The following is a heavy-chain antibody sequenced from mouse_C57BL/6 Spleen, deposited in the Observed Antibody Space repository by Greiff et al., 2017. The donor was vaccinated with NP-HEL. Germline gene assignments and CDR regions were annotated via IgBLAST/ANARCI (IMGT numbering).Heavy chain of an antibody. CDR1: GFTFTDYY. Sequence: EVKVVESGGGLVQPGGSLSLSCAASGFTFTDYYMSWVRQPPGKALEWLGFIRNKANGYTTEYSASVKGRFTISRDNSQSILYLQMNALRAEDSATYYCARSQYGSFDYWGQGTTLTVSS. J-gene: IGHJ2*01. CDR3: ARSQYGSFDY. CDR2: IRNKANGYTT. V-gene: IGHV7-3*01. D-gene: IGHD1-1*01.